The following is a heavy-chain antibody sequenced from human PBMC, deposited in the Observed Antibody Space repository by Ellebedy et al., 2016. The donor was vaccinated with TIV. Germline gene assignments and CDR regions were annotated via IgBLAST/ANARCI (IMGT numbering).Heavy chain of an antibody. J-gene: IGHJ4*02. D-gene: IGHD3-16*01. CDR1: GGSISSYY. CDR2: MSSSGNT. CDR3: ASTEYLGFWGY. Sequence: MPSETLSLTCTVSGGSISSYYWSWIRQPPGKGLEWIGYMSSSGNTNYNPSLKSRVTTSIDTSKNQFSLRLSFVTAADPAVYYCASTEYLGFWGYWGQGTLVTVSS. V-gene: IGHV4-59*12.